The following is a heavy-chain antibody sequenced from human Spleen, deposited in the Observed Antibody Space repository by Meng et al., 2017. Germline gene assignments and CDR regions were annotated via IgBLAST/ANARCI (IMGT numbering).Heavy chain of an antibody. V-gene: IGHV3-48*03. D-gene: IGHD4-17*01. J-gene: IGHJ4*02. CDR1: GFTFSSYE. CDR2: ISSSGSTI. Sequence: GESLKISCAASGFTFSSYEMNWVRQAPGKGLEWVSYISSSGSTIYYADSVRGRFAISRDNAKNSLYLQMNSLRAEDTAVYYCAREAYGDYYFDYWGQGTLVTVSS. CDR3: AREAYGDYYFDY.